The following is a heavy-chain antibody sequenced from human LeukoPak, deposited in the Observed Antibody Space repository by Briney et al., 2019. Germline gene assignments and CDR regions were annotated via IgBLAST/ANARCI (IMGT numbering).Heavy chain of an antibody. J-gene: IGHJ6*02. CDR3: ARDKALRYFDWLQNGMDV. Sequence: GASVKASCKASGYTFTGYYMHWVRQAPGQGLEWMGWINPNSGGTNYAQKFQGRVTMTRDTSISTAYMELSRLRSDDTAVYYCARDKALRYFDWLQNGMDVWGQGTTVTVSS. V-gene: IGHV1-2*02. D-gene: IGHD3-9*01. CDR2: INPNSGGT. CDR1: GYTFTGYY.